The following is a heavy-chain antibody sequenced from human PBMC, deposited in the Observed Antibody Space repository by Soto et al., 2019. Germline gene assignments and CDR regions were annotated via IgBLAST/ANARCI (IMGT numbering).Heavy chain of an antibody. V-gene: IGHV1-69*01. D-gene: IGHD3-22*01. J-gene: IGHJ4*02. CDR3: ARGWGYDSNDYYYAY. Sequence: QVQLVQSGAEVRKPGSSVKVSCKASGGTFSRHAISWVRQAPGQGLEWMGGIIPIFGTANNAQKFQGRVMNIADESTSTVYMELSSLRSEDTGMYYCARGWGYDSNDYYYAYWGQGTLVIVSS. CDR2: IIPIFGTA. CDR1: GGTFSRHA.